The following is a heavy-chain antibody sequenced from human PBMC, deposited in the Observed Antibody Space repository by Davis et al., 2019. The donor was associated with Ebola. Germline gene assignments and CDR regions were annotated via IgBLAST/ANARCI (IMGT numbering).Heavy chain of an antibody. CDR3: ARAKMVRGVHYYFDY. V-gene: IGHV5-51*01. CDR2: INPGDSDT. D-gene: IGHD3-10*01. Sequence: GKSLKISCKGSGYSFTSYWIGWVRQMPGKGLEWMGIINPGDSDTRYSPSFQGQVTISADKSISTAYLQWSSLQASDTAMYYCARAKMVRGVHYYFDYWGQGTLVTVSS. J-gene: IGHJ4*02. CDR1: GYSFTSYW.